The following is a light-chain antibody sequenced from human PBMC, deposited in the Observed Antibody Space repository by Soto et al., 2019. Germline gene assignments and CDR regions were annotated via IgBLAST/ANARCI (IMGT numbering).Light chain of an antibody. CDR3: QQLNSYPVT. CDR1: QGISIC. V-gene: IGKV1-9*01. J-gene: IGKJ4*01. Sequence: QLTQSPSSLSASVGDRVTITCRASQGISICLAWYQQKPGKAAKLLXXASSTLQXXVASVLIGIGXGTDFXLTSSSLQPEDFATYYCQQLNSYPVTFGGGTXVXIX. CDR2: ASS.